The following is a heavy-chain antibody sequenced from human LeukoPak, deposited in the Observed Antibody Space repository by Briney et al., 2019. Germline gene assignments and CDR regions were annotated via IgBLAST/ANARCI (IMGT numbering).Heavy chain of an antibody. CDR1: RFTFTNYS. CDR3: ARDNSDYDSSFFDY. J-gene: IGHJ4*02. CDR2: IKQDGSEK. D-gene: IGHD3-22*01. V-gene: IGHV3-7*01. Sequence: PGGSLRLSCAASRFTFTNYSMNWVRQAPGKGLEWVANIKQDGSEKYYVDSVKSRFTVSRDNAKNSLFLQMNSLRAEDTAVYYCARDNSDYDSSFFDYWGQGTLVTVSS.